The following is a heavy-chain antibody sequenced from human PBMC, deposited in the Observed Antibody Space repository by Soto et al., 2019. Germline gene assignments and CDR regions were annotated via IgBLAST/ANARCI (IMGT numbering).Heavy chain of an antibody. Sequence: QVQLVQSGAEVKKPGSSVKVSCKTSGGTFGSYAISWVRQAPGQGLEWMGGIIPIFSTPNYAQKFQGRVTIPADESTRTAYMELSSLRSEDTAVYYCARPIQYYFDTSAQSAWFDPWGQGTLVTVSS. CDR3: ARPIQYYFDTSAQSAWFDP. CDR1: GGTFGSYA. CDR2: IIPIFSTP. J-gene: IGHJ5*02. V-gene: IGHV1-69*12. D-gene: IGHD3-22*01.